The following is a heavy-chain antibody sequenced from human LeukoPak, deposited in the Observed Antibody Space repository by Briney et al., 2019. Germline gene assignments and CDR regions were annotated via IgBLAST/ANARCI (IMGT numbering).Heavy chain of an antibody. D-gene: IGHD1-26*01. Sequence: PGGSLRLSCAASGFTFSSYEMNWVCQAPGKGLEWVSYISSSGSTIYYADSVKGRFTISRDNAKNSLYLQMNSLRAEDTAVYYCARDYRVGAEWGMDVWGQGTTVTVSS. CDR2: ISSSGSTI. CDR3: ARDYRVGAEWGMDV. CDR1: GFTFSSYE. J-gene: IGHJ6*02. V-gene: IGHV3-48*03.